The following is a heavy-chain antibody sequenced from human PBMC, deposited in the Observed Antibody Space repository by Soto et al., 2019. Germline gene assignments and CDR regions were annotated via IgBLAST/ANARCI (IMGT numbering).Heavy chain of an antibody. J-gene: IGHJ5*02. CDR1: GGSISSSSYY. CDR3: ARYTVVAATPGWTKWFDP. D-gene: IGHD2-2*02. CDR2: IYYSGST. Sequence: PSETLSLTCTVSGGSISSSSYYWGWIRQPPGKGLEWIGSIYYSGSTYYNPSLKSRVTISVDTSKNQFSLKLSSVTAADTAVYYCARYTVVAATPGWTKWFDPWGRGTLVTVSS. V-gene: IGHV4-39*01.